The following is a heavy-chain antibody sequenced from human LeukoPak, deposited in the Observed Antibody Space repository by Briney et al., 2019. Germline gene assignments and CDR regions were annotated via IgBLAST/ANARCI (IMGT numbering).Heavy chain of an antibody. V-gene: IGHV3-66*01. D-gene: IGHD6-13*01. CDR3: GRDRSSSWFYY. J-gene: IGHJ4*02. CDR1: GFTVSSNY. CDR2: IYSGGST. Sequence: GGSLRLSCAASGFTVSSNYMSWVRQAPGKGLEWVSVIYSGGSTYYADSVKGRFTISRDNSKNTLYLQMNSLRAEDTAVYYCGRDRSSSWFYYWGQGTLVTVSS.